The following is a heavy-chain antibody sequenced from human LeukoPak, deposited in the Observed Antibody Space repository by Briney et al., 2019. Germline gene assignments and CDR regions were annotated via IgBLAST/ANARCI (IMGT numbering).Heavy chain of an antibody. J-gene: IGHJ4*02. CDR1: GFTFGDYA. D-gene: IGHD2-2*01. CDR2: IRSKAYGGTT. V-gene: IGHV3-49*03. Sequence: GGSLRLSCTPSGFTFGDYAMSWFRQAPGKGLEWVGFIRSKAYGGTTEYAASVKGRFTISRDDSKSIAYLQMNSLKTEDTAVYYCTRAGRGIGYCSSTSCYGFDYWGQGTLVTVSS. CDR3: TRAGRGIGYCSSTSCYGFDY.